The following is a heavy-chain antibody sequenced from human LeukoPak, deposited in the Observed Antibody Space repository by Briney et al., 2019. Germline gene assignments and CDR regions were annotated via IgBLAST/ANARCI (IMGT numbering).Heavy chain of an antibody. CDR3: ARGVGYCSGGSCYIYYYYYYMDV. J-gene: IGHJ6*03. CDR2: MNPNSGNT. V-gene: IGHV1-8*01. CDR1: GYTFTSYD. D-gene: IGHD2-15*01. Sequence: ASVKLSCKASGYTFTSYDINWVRQATGQGLEWMGWMNPNSGNTGYAQKFQGRVTMTRNTSISTAYMELSSLRSEDTAVYYCARGVGYCSGGSCYIYYYYYYMDVWGKGTTVTVSS.